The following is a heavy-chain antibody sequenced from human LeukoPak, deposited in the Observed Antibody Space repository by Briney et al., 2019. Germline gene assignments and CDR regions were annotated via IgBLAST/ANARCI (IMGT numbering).Heavy chain of an antibody. CDR2: INPNSGGT. D-gene: IGHD1-26*01. CDR1: GYTFTGYY. J-gene: IGHJ6*03. Sequence: GASVKVSCKASGYTFTGYYMHWVRQAPGEGLEWIGWINPNSGGTNYAQKFQGRVTMTRDTSISTAYMELSRLRSDDTAVYYCARDGAGGDYYYYYYMDVWGKGTTVTVSS. CDR3: ARDGAGGDYYYYYYMDV. V-gene: IGHV1-2*02.